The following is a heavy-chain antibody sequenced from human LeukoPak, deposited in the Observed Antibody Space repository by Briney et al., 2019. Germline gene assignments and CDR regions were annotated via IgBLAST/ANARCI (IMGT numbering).Heavy chain of an antibody. CDR2: INPKSGGT. Sequence: RASVKVSCKASGYTFTDYYMYWVRQAPGQGLEWMGWINPKSGGTNYAQKFQGRVTMTRDTSISTAYMELSSLRSDDTAVYYCARDGDTYGYYYYGLDVWGQGTTVTVSS. D-gene: IGHD5-18*01. CDR1: GYTFTDYY. V-gene: IGHV1-2*02. J-gene: IGHJ6*02. CDR3: ARDGDTYGYYYYGLDV.